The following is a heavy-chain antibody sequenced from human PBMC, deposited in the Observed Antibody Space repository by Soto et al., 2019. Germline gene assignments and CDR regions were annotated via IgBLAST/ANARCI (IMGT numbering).Heavy chain of an antibody. V-gene: IGHV3-23*01. CDR3: AKAEQYNEFDY. CDR1: GITFSNYV. Sequence: EVQVLESGGGLVQPGGSLRLSCAASGITFSNYVMNWVRQAPGKGLEWVSTISGSGGSTYYADSVKGRFTISRDNSKNTLYLQMNSLRAEDTAVYYCAKAEQYNEFDYWGQGTLVTVSS. D-gene: IGHD1-1*01. CDR2: ISGSGGST. J-gene: IGHJ4*02.